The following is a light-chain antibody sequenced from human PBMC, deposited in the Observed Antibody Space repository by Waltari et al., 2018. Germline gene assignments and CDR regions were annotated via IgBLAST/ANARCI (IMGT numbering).Light chain of an antibody. CDR2: QTS. J-gene: IGKJ1*01. V-gene: IGKV4-1*01. Sequence: DVVMTQSPDSLAVSLGERATIHCKSSHSVSFYSTDKNYLTWYQQKQGKAPKILISQTSNLEPGVPSRFSGSGTGTEFNLTISSLQPDDFATYYCQNYQMFGQGTRVEIK. CDR1: HSVSFYSTDKNY. CDR3: QNYQM.